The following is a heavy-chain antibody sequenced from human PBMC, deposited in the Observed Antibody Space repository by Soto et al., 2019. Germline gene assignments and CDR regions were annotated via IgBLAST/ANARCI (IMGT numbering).Heavy chain of an antibody. Sequence: PSETLSLTCTVSGGPISGDYYWTWIRQPPGKGLEWIGYIFYRGSTYYNPSLKSRVTMSVDTSKNQFSLRLSSVTAADTAVYYCVRGGVRFAGSGYPSRYSDFWGQGILITVSS. CDR2: IFYRGST. CDR3: VRGGVRFAGSGYPSRYSDF. V-gene: IGHV4-30-4*01. D-gene: IGHD6-19*01. J-gene: IGHJ4*02. CDR1: GGPISGDYY.